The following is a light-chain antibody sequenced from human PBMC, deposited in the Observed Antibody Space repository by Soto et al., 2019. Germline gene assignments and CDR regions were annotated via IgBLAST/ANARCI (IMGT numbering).Light chain of an antibody. V-gene: IGLV2-14*02. CDR2: EGR. Sequence: QSALSQPASVSGSPGQSITISCTGINSGVVNYEYVSWYQQFPDKAPKLIIYEGRERPSGVSDRFSGSKSGNTASLTISGLQAEDEADYYCSSYSSSSTPSYVFGTGTKLTVL. CDR3: SSYSSSSTPSYV. J-gene: IGLJ1*01. CDR1: NSGVVNYEY.